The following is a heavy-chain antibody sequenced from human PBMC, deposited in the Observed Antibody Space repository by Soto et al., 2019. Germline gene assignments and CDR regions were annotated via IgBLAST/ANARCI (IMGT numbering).Heavy chain of an antibody. CDR2: IYYSGST. Sequence: QLQLQESGPGLVKPSETLSLTCTVSGGSISSSSYYWGWILQPPGKGLEWIGSIYYSGSTYYNPSLKSRVTISVDTSKNQFSLKLSSVTAADTAVYYCARLPTTYYFDYWGQGTLVTVSS. D-gene: IGHD1-26*01. CDR1: GGSISSSSYY. J-gene: IGHJ4*02. CDR3: ARLPTTYYFDY. V-gene: IGHV4-39*01.